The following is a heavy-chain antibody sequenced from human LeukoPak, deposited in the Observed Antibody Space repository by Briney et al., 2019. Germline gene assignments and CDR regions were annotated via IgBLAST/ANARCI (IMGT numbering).Heavy chain of an antibody. Sequence: ASVKVSCKASGYTFTGYDINWVRQATGQGLEWMGWMNPNSGNTGYAQKFQGRVTMTRNTSISTAYMELSSLRSEDTAVYYCATETSTMMGYWGQGTLVTVSS. V-gene: IGHV1-8*01. CDR2: MNPNSGNT. J-gene: IGHJ4*02. CDR1: GYTFTGYD. D-gene: IGHD3-22*01. CDR3: ATETSTMMGY.